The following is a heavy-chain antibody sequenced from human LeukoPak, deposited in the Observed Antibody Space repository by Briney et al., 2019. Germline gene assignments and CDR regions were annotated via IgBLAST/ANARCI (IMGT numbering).Heavy chain of an antibody. V-gene: IGHV3-49*04. CDR2: IRSKAYGGTS. J-gene: IGHJ6*03. Sequence: GGSLRLSCTASGFTFGDYDMSWVRQAPGKGLEWVGFIRSKAYGGTSEYAASVKGRFTISRDDSKNIAYLQMNSLKTDDTAVYYCTRGDSGSYGSTYYYYYMDVWGKGTTVTISS. D-gene: IGHD1-26*01. CDR3: TRGDSGSYGSTYYYYYMDV. CDR1: GFTFGDYD.